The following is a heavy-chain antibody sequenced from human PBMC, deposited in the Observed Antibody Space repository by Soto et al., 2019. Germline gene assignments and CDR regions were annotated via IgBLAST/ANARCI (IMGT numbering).Heavy chain of an antibody. D-gene: IGHD4-17*01. CDR2: VYYRGRS. CDR1: GGSVTNSSYY. J-gene: IGHJ4*02. CDR3: VSQRTTVPTQAYFDY. Sequence: SETLSLTCTVSGGSVTNSSYYWGWIRQSPGKGLEWIGSVYYRGRSYSKSSVKGRVTISVDTSKNRFSLSLNSVTASDTAVYFCVSQRTTVPTQAYFDYWGPGALVTVSS. V-gene: IGHV4-39*01.